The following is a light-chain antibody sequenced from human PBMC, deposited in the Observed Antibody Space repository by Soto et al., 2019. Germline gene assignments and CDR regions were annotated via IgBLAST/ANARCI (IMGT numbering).Light chain of an antibody. CDR3: QQYLRFPFT. Sequence: EIVLTQSPGTLSLSPGERATLSCRASQSVTSNLAWYQQKPGQAPRLLIYGASSRATAIPDRSSGSWSGTDFTLTISRLEPEDFAVYYCQQYLRFPFTFGGGTKVDIK. V-gene: IGKV3-20*01. CDR1: QSVTSN. CDR2: GAS. J-gene: IGKJ4*01.